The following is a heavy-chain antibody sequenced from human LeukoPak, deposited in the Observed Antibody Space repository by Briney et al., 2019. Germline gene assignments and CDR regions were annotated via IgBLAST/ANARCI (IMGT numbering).Heavy chain of an antibody. V-gene: IGHV4-34*01. CDR3: ARDYCSGGSCYNWFDP. Sequence: SETLSLTCAVYGGSFSDYYWSWIRQPPGKGLEWIGEINHSGSTNYNPSLKSRVTISVDTSKNQFSLKLSSVTAADTAVYYCARDYCSGGSCYNWFDPWGQGTLVTVSS. D-gene: IGHD2-15*01. CDR1: GGSFSDYY. J-gene: IGHJ5*02. CDR2: INHSGST.